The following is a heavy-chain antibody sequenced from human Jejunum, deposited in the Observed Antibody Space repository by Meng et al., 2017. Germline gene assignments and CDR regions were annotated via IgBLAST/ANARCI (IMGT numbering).Heavy chain of an antibody. D-gene: IGHD1-7*01. CDR1: GGSITGTNW. CDR2: IYHSGTT. J-gene: IGHJ4*02. Sequence: LEESGPGLASPSGTLSLTCAVSGGSITGTNWWTWVRQAPGKGLVWIGEIYHSGTTNYNPSLKSRVAISADKSKNQFSLNLYSLSAADTAVYYCATRTRDSFDYWGQGSLVTVSS. CDR3: ATRTRDSFDY. V-gene: IGHV4-4*02.